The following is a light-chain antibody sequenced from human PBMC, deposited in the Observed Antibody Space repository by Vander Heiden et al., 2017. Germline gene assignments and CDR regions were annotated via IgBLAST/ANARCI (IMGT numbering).Light chain of an antibody. J-gene: IGKJ4*01. V-gene: IGKV1-39*01. CDR1: QSISSY. CDR2: AAS. Sequence: DIQMTQSPSSLSASVGDRVTITCRASQSISSYLNWYQQKPGKAPKLLIYAASSLQSGVPSRFSGSGSGTDFTRTISSLKPEDFATYYCQQRYRTPVLTFGGGTKVEIK. CDR3: QQRYRTPVLT.